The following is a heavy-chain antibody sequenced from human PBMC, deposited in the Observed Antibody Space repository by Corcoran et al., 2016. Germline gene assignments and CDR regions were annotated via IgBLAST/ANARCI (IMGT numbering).Heavy chain of an antibody. V-gene: IGHV3-30*18. Sequence: QVQLVESGGGVVQPGRSLRLSCAASGFTFSSYGMHWVRQAPGKGLEWVAVISYDGSNKYYADSVKGRFTISRDNSKNTLYLQMNSLRAEDTAVYYWAKDLVVVTAEYYYGMDVWGQGTTVTVSS. CDR1: GFTFSSYG. J-gene: IGHJ6*02. D-gene: IGHD2-21*02. CDR3: AKDLVVVTAEYYYGMDV. CDR2: ISYDGSNK.